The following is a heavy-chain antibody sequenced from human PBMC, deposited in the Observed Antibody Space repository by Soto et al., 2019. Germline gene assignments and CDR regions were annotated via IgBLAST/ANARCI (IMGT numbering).Heavy chain of an antibody. CDR1: GFTFSSYG. CDR3: ARAAAVTTMASCGY. CDR2: IWYDGSNK. J-gene: IGHJ4*02. V-gene: IGHV3-33*01. D-gene: IGHD4-17*01. Sequence: QPGGSLRLSCAASGFTFSSYGTHWVRQAPGKGLEWVAVIWYDGSNKYYADSVKGRFTISRDNSKNTLYLQMNSLRAEDTAVYYCARAAAVTTMASCGYWGQGTLVTVSS.